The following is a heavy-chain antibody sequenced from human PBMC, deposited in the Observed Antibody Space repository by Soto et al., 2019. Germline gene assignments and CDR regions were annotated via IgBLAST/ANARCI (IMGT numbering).Heavy chain of an antibody. CDR1: GGPFNSYL. V-gene: IGHV1-69*06. Sequence: QVQLVQSGAEVKNPGSSVKVSCKTSGGPFNSYLIDWVRQAPGQGLEWMGVILPAFGTAKYAQKFQGRVTITGDKSTTTSYMELRTLASEDTAVYYWARGLDQPPVGLYFDTWGQGTLVTVSS. CDR3: ARGLDQPPVGLYFDT. J-gene: IGHJ4*02. CDR2: ILPAFGTA. D-gene: IGHD2-2*01.